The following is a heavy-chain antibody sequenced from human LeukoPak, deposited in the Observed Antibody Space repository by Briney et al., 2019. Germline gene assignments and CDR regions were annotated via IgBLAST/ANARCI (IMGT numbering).Heavy chain of an antibody. J-gene: IGHJ4*02. CDR2: INPNSGGT. Sequence: GASVKVSCKASGYTFTGYYMHWVRQAPGQGLEWMGWINPNSGGTNYAQNFQGRVTMTEDTSTQTAYMELSGLTSDDTAVYYCTTRSGDFWSGFVNWGQGTLVTVSS. CDR3: TTRSGDFWSGFVN. V-gene: IGHV1-2*02. D-gene: IGHD3-3*01. CDR1: GYTFTGYY.